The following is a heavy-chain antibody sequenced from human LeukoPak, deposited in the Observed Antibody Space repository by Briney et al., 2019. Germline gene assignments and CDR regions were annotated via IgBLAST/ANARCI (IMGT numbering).Heavy chain of an antibody. Sequence: SETLSLTCTVSGGSISSSSYYWGWIRQPPGKGLEWIGSIYYSGSTYYNPSLKSRVTISVDTSKNQFSLKLSSVTAADTAVYYCARRARKVDIFGYWGQGTLVTVSS. D-gene: IGHD6-6*01. CDR3: ARRARKVDIFGY. CDR1: GGSISSSSYY. J-gene: IGHJ4*02. V-gene: IGHV4-39*07. CDR2: IYYSGST.